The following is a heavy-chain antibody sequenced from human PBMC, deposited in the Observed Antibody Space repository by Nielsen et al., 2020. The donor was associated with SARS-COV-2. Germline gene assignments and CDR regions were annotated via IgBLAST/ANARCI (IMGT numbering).Heavy chain of an antibody. CDR3: AIIWSGYTDAFDI. D-gene: IGHD3-3*01. J-gene: IGHJ3*02. CDR1: GFSFETYW. Sequence: GESLKISCAASGFSFETYWMHWVRQAPGKGLEWVSSISSSSSYIYYADSVKGRFTISRDNAKNSLYLQMNSLRAEDTAVYYCAIIWSGYTDAFDIWGQGTMVTVSS. CDR2: ISSSSSYI. V-gene: IGHV3-21*01.